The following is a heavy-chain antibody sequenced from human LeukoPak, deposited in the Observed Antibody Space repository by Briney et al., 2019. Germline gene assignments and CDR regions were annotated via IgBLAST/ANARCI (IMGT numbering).Heavy chain of an antibody. V-gene: IGHV3-23*01. CDR2: ISGSGGST. J-gene: IGHJ6*03. D-gene: IGHD2-15*01. CDR3: AKVGGYPIKNYYMDV. Sequence: PGGSLRLSCAASGFTFSSYAMSWVRQAPGKGLEWVSAISGSGGSTYYADSVKGRFTISRDNSKNTLYLQMNSLRAEDTAVYYCAKVGGYPIKNYYMDVWGKGTTATISS. CDR1: GFTFSSYA.